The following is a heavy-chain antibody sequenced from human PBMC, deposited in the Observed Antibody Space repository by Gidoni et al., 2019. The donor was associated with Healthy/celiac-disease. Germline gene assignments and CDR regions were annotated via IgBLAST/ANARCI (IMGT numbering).Heavy chain of an antibody. CDR3: VEEDDSSGYYSLFDY. Sequence: EVQLVESGGGLVQPGGSLRLSCAASGFTFRSYSMNWVRQAPGKGLEWVSYISSSSSTIYYADSVKGRFTISRDNAKNSLYLQMNSLRDEDTAVYYCVEEDDSSGYYSLFDYWGQGTLVTVSS. D-gene: IGHD3-22*01. V-gene: IGHV3-48*02. CDR2: ISSSSSTI. J-gene: IGHJ4*02. CDR1: GFTFRSYS.